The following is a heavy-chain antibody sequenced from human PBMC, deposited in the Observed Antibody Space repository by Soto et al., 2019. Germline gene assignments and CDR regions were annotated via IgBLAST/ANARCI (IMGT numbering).Heavy chain of an antibody. V-gene: IGHV4-4*02. J-gene: IGHJ4*02. CDR1: GGSISMNW. D-gene: IGHD3-10*01. CDR3: ASVVQGIDY. Sequence: QVQLQESGPGLVKPSGTLSLTCAVSGGSISMNWWSWVRQPPGKGLEWIGEIYHSGSTNYNPSLKXRXHXXVDKSKNQVSLKLGSVTAADTAVYYCASVVQGIDYWGQGTLVTVSS. CDR2: IYHSGST.